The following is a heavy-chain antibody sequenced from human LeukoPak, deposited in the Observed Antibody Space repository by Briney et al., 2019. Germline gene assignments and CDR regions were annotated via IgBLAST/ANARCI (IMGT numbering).Heavy chain of an antibody. Sequence: PGGSLRLSCAASGFTFSSYGMHWVRQAPGKGLEWVAVISYDGSNKYYADSVKGRFTISRDNSKNTLYLQMNSLRAEDTAVYYCAKAVSGSYSYYYYGMDVWGQGTTVTVSS. D-gene: IGHD3-10*01. CDR2: ISYDGSNK. V-gene: IGHV3-30*18. CDR3: AKAVSGSYSYYYYGMDV. J-gene: IGHJ6*02. CDR1: GFTFSSYG.